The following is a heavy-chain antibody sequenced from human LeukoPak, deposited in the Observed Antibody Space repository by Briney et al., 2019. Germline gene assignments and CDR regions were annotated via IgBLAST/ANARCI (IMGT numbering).Heavy chain of an antibody. CDR3: ATWGYYGSGGKPYYFDY. J-gene: IGHJ4*02. CDR1: GYTLTELS. Sequence: GASVKVSCKVSGYTLTELSMHWVRQAPGKGLEWMGGFDPEDGETIYAQKFQGRVTMTEDTSTDTAYMELNSLRSEDTAVYYCATWGYYGSGGKPYYFDYWGQGTLVTVSS. V-gene: IGHV1-24*01. CDR2: FDPEDGET. D-gene: IGHD3-10*01.